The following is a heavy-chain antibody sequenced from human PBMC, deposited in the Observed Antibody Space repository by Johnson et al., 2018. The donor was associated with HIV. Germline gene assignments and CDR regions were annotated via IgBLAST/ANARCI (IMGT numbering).Heavy chain of an antibody. V-gene: IGHV3-15*01. D-gene: IGHD1-26*01. CDR1: GFTFSNAW. J-gene: IGHJ3*02. Sequence: VQLVESGGGLVKPGGSLRLSCAASGFTFSNAWMSWVRQAPGKGLEWVGRINSKTDGGTTDYAAPVKGRFTISRDDSKNTLYLQMNSLKTEDTAVYYCTTDWELPPKSPRAFDIWGQGTMVTVSS. CDR2: INSKTDGGTT. CDR3: TTDWELPPKSPRAFDI.